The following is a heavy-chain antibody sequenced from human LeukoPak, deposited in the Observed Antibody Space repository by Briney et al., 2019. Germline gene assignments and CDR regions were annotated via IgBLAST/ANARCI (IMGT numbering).Heavy chain of an antibody. J-gene: IGHJ4*02. CDR2: IYHSGST. D-gene: IGHD1-26*01. CDR1: GYSISSGYY. CDR3: AGSYRLDY. V-gene: IGHV4-38-2*01. Sequence: SETLSLTCAVSGYSISSGYYWGWIRQPPGKGLEWIVSIYHSGSTYYNPSLKSRVTISVDTSKNQFSLKLSSVTAADTAVYYCAGSYRLDYWGQGTLVTVSS.